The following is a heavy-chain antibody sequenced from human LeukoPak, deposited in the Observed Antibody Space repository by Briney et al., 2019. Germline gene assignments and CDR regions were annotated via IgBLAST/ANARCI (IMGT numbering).Heavy chain of an antibody. D-gene: IGHD2-15*01. CDR1: GFTFSSYA. J-gene: IGHJ4*02. CDR3: AKGPAYCSGGSCPGYFDY. V-gene: IGHV3-23*01. CDR2: ISGSGGST. Sequence: GGSLRLSCAASGFTFSSYAMSWVRQAPGKGLEWVSAISGSGGSTYYSDSVKGRFTISRDNSKNTLYLQMNSLRAEDTAVYYCAKGPAYCSGGSCPGYFDYWGQGTLVTVSS.